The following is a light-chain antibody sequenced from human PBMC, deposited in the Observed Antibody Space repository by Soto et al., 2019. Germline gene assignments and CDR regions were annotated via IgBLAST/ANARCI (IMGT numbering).Light chain of an antibody. CDR1: QSVGNY. Sequence: PLSCWASQSVGNYLGWYQQKPGQAPRLVLYGASTRATGVPDRFSGYGSGTYFTLTISSLLSEDFAIYYCQQYTGWPPRLTFGGGTKVEIK. CDR2: GAS. J-gene: IGKJ4*01. V-gene: IGKV3-15*01. CDR3: QQYTGWPPRLT.